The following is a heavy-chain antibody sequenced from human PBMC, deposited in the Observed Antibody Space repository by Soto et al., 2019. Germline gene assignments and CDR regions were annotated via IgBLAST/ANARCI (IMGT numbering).Heavy chain of an antibody. Sequence: PGGSLRLSCAASGFTFSSYAMHWVRQAPGKGLEWVAVISYDGSNKYYADSVKGRFTISRDNSKNTLYLQMTSLRAEDTAVYYCASAESYYYDSSGYYAFEYWGQGTLVNVSS. CDR3: ASAESYYYDSSGYYAFEY. D-gene: IGHD3-22*01. CDR1: GFTFSSYA. CDR2: ISYDGSNK. V-gene: IGHV3-30-3*01. J-gene: IGHJ4*02.